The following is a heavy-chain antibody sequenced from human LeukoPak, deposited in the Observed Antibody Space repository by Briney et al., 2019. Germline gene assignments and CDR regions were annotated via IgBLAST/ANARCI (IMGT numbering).Heavy chain of an antibody. CDR2: ISGSGGST. CDR1: GFTFSSYG. V-gene: IGHV3-23*01. J-gene: IGHJ4*02. Sequence: GGSLRLSCAASGFTFSSYGMHWVRQAPGKGLEWVSAISGSGGSTYYADSVKGRFTISRDNSKNTLYLQMNSLRAEDTAVYYCAKRRTRYDSSGYPDYWGQGTLVTVSS. CDR3: AKRRTRYDSSGYPDY. D-gene: IGHD3-22*01.